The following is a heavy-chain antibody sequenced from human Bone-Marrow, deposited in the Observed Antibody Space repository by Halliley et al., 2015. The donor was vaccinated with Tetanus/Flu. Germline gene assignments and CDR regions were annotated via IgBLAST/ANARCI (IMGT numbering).Heavy chain of an antibody. J-gene: IGHJ2*01. Sequence: QWIGHIYQSGTPSYNASLKSRLTIEVDTAKNQFSLRLKSVTAADTAVYFCARYINTWAGYVDLWGRGTLVTVSS. D-gene: IGHD7-27*01. CDR2: IYQSGTP. V-gene: IGHV4-31*02. CDR3: ARYINTWAGYVDL.